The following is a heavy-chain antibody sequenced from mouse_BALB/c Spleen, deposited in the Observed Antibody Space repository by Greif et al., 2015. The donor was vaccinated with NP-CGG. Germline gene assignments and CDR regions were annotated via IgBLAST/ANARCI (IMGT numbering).Heavy chain of an antibody. CDR2: INPSTGYT. CDR1: GYTFTSYW. Sequence: QVQLQQSGAELAKPGASVKMSCKASGYTFTSYWMHWVKRRPGQGLEWIGYINPSTGYTEYNQKFKDKATLTADKSSSTAYMQLSSLTSEDSAVYYCARAAAWFAYWGQGTLVTVSA. V-gene: IGHV1-7*01. CDR3: ARAAAWFAY. J-gene: IGHJ3*01. D-gene: IGHD1-2*01.